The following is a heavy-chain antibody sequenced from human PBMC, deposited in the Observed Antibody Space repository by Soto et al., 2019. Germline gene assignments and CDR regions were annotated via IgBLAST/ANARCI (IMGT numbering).Heavy chain of an antibody. D-gene: IGHD1-26*01. J-gene: IGHJ4*02. V-gene: IGHV4-59*01. CDR2: IYYSGST. Sequence: SETLSLTCTVSGGSISSYYWSWIRQPPGKGLEWIGYIYYSGSTNYNPSLKSRVTISVDTSKNQFSLKLSSVTAADTAVYYCARVENSGSLPYWGQRTLVTVSS. CDR3: ARVENSGSLPY. CDR1: GGSISSYY.